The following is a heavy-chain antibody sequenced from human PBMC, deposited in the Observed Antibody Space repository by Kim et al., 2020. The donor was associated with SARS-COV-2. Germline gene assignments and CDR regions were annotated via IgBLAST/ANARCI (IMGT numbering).Heavy chain of an antibody. CDR2: INPNSGGT. CDR3: ARVSIFQYGMDV. J-gene: IGHJ6*02. Sequence: ASVKVSCKASGYTFTGYYMHWVRQAPGQGLEWMGWINPNSGGTNYAQKFQGRVTMTRDTSISTAYMELSRLRSDTAVYYCARVSIFQYGMDVWGQGTTVT. CDR1: GYTFTGYY. D-gene: IGHD2-21*01. V-gene: IGHV1-2*02.